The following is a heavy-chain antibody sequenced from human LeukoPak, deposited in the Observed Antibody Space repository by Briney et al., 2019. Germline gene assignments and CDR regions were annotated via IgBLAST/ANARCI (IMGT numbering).Heavy chain of an antibody. CDR2: ISYGGSNK. V-gene: IGHV3-30*18. J-gene: IGHJ4*02. D-gene: IGHD3-22*01. CDR1: GFTFSSYG. CDR3: AKNSDYDSSGYLDY. Sequence: GGSLRLSCAASGFTFSSYGMHWVRQAPGKGLEWVAVISYGGSNKYYADSVKGRFTISRDNSKNTLYLQMNSLRAEDTAVYYCAKNSDYDSSGYLDYWGQGTLVTVSS.